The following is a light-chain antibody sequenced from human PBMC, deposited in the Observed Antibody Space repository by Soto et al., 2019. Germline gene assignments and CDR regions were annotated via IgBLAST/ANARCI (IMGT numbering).Light chain of an antibody. CDR1: SSDVGSYNL. CDR3: CSYAGSSTGVV. J-gene: IGLJ2*01. V-gene: IGLV2-23*01. CDR2: EGS. Sequence: QSALTQPASVSGSPGQSITISCTGTSSDVGSYNLVSWYQQHPGKAPKLMIYEGSKRPSGVSNRFSGSKSGNTASLTISGLQAEYEADYYCCSYAGSSTGVVFGGGTKLTVL.